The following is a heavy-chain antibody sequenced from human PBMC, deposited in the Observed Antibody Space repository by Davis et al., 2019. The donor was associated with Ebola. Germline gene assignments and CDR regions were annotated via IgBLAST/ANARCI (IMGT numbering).Heavy chain of an antibody. Sequence: GESLKISCAASGFTFSSYGMHWVRQAPGKGLEWVSYISSSSSTIYYADSVKGRFTISRDNAKNSLYLQMNSLRDEDTAVYYCARDLRWRDDYVWGPGPGDYWGQGTLVTVSS. CDR3: ARDLRWRDDYVWGPGPGDY. CDR1: GFTFSSYG. CDR2: ISSSSSTI. V-gene: IGHV3-48*02. J-gene: IGHJ4*02. D-gene: IGHD3-16*01.